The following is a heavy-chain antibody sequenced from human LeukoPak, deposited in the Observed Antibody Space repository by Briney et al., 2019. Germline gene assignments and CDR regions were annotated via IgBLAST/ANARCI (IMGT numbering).Heavy chain of an antibody. V-gene: IGHV4-4*07. Sequence: SETLSLTCTVSGGSISSYYWSWIRQPAGKGLEWIGRIYTSGSTNYNPSLKSRVTMSVDTSKNQFSLKLSSVTAADTAVYYCARDHPHYYDSSGYTFDYWGQGTLVTVSS. D-gene: IGHD3-22*01. CDR2: IYTSGST. J-gene: IGHJ4*02. CDR3: ARDHPHYYDSSGYTFDY. CDR1: GGSISSYY.